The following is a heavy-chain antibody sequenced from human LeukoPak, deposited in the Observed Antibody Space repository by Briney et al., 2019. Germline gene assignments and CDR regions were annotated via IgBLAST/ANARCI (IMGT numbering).Heavy chain of an antibody. V-gene: IGHV3-53*01. J-gene: IGHJ4*02. CDR2: IYSGDNT. CDR3: VRESSGSYFAY. Sequence: GGSLRLSCEASGFTVSGNYMSWVRQAPGKGLEWVSVIYSGDNTYYADSVKGRFTISRDNSKNTLYLQMSSLRAEDTAVYYCVRESSGSYFAYWGQGTLVTVSS. D-gene: IGHD3-10*01. CDR1: GFTVSGNY.